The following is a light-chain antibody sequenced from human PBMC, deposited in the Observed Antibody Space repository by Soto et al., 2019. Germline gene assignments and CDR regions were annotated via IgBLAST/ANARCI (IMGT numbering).Light chain of an antibody. CDR3: QQCHRYLT. CDR2: AAS. J-gene: IGKJ1*01. Sequence: DIQMTQSPSSLSASLGDRVTITCRASQGISNYLAWYQQKPGKVPKLLIYAASTLQSGVPSRFSGSASGTEFTLTISSLQPDDIATYYCQQCHRYLTFGQGTKVDI. CDR1: QGISNY. V-gene: IGKV1-27*01.